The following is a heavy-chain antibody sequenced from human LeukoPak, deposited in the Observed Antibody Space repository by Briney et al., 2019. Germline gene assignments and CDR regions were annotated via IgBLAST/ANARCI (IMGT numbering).Heavy chain of an antibody. CDR1: GGSISSYY. CDR2: IYTSGST. J-gene: IGHJ6*03. V-gene: IGHV4-4*09. CDR3: ARLDTLPRYSISSGSFYYYYMDV. D-gene: IGHD6-6*01. Sequence: SETLSLTCTVSGGSISSYYWSWIRQPPGKGLEWIGYIYTSGSTNYNPSLKSRVTISVDTSKNQFSLKLSSVTAADTAVYYCARLDTLPRYSISSGSFYYYYMDVWGKGTTVTVSS.